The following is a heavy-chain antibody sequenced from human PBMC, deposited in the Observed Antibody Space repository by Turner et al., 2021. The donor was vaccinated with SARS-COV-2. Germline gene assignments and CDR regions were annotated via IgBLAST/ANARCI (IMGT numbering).Heavy chain of an antibody. CDR2: FDPEDGET. CDR3: ATGVAVAGTPSRYYYYHGMDV. Sequence: QVQLVQSGAEVKKPGASVKVSCKVSGYTLTELSMHWVRQAPGKGLEWMGGFDPEDGETIYAQKCQGRVTMTEDTSTDTAYMGLSSLRSEDTAVYYCATGVAVAGTPSRYYYYHGMDVWGQGSTVTVSS. CDR1: GYTLTELS. J-gene: IGHJ6*02. V-gene: IGHV1-24*01. D-gene: IGHD6-19*01.